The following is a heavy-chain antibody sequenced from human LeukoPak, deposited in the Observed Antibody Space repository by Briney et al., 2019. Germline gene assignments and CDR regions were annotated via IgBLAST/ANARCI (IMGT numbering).Heavy chain of an antibody. CDR2: INGDGGST. CDR1: GFTFSSYW. D-gene: IGHD5-18*01. Sequence: PGGSLRLSCAASGFTFSSYWMHWVRHAPGKGLVWVSRINGDGGSTTYADSVKGRFTISRDNAKNTLYLQMNSLRAEDTAVYYCARDRATAMFDYWAQGTLVTVSP. V-gene: IGHV3-74*01. J-gene: IGHJ4*02. CDR3: ARDRATAMFDY.